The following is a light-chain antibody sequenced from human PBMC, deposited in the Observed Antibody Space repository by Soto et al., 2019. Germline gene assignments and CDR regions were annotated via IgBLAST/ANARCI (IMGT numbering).Light chain of an antibody. Sequence: DIQMTQSPPTLSTSIGDRVTITCRASQSIGSWLAWYQQKPGKAPNLLIYKASTLESGVPSRFSGSGSGTEFTLTISSLQPDDFATYYCQQYDSFPSTFGQGTKLEI. CDR2: KAS. CDR3: QQYDSFPST. J-gene: IGKJ2*01. V-gene: IGKV1-5*03. CDR1: QSIGSW.